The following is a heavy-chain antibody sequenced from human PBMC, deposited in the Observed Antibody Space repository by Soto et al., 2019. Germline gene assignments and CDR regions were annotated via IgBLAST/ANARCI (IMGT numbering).Heavy chain of an antibody. D-gene: IGHD6-19*01. V-gene: IGHV4-34*01. Sequence: PSETLSLTCAVYGGSFSGYYWSWIRQPPGKGLEWIGEINHSGSTNYNPSLKSRVTISVDTSKNQFSLKLSSVTAADTAVYYCAIHGAVAAPGSFDYWGQGTLVTVSS. J-gene: IGHJ4*02. CDR1: GGSFSGYY. CDR3: AIHGAVAAPGSFDY. CDR2: INHSGST.